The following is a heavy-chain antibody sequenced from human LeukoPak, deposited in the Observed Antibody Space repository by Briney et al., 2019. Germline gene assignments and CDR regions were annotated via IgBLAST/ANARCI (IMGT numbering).Heavy chain of an antibody. V-gene: IGHV3-23*01. J-gene: IGHJ4*02. CDR3: ARDYADYVGYFFFDY. D-gene: IGHD4-17*01. Sequence: PGGSLRLSCAASGFTFNNYAMNWVRQAPGKGLEWVSSISGGGETTYYADSAKGRFTIPRDNSQHTLYLQMNSLRAEDTAVYYCARDYADYVGYFFFDYWGQGTLVTVSS. CDR2: ISGGGETT. CDR1: GFTFNNYA.